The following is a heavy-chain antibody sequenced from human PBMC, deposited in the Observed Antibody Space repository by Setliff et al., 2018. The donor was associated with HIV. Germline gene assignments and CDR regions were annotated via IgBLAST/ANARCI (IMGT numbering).Heavy chain of an antibody. CDR2: FYYSGSS. J-gene: IGHJ5*02. CDR1: GDSISRRIYY. Sequence: SETLSLTCTVSGDSISRRIYYWGWIRQPPGKGLEWIGNFYYSGSSHYNPSLKSRVTISVDTSKNQFSLELSSVTAADTAVYYCASRVYYYDESRILREEGFVPWGQGTLVTVSS. D-gene: IGHD3-22*01. V-gene: IGHV4-39*01. CDR3: ASRVYYYDESRILREEGFVP.